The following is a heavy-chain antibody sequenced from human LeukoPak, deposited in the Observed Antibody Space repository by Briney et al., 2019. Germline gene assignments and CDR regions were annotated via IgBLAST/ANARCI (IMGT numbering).Heavy chain of an antibody. CDR1: GYTFTSYD. D-gene: IGHD6-13*01. CDR2: MNPNSGNT. Sequence: VKVSCKASGYTFTSYDINWVRQATGQGLEWMGWMNPNSGNTGYAQKFQGRVTITRNTSISTAYMELSSLRSEDTAVYYCARVEGSWYYYYYMDVWGKGTTVTVSS. V-gene: IGHV1-8*01. J-gene: IGHJ6*03. CDR3: ARVEGSWYYYYYMDV.